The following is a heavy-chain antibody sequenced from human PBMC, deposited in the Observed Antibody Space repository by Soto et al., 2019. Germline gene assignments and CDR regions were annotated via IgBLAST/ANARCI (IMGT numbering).Heavy chain of an antibody. J-gene: IGHJ4*02. CDR1: GFPFSSYA. Sequence: SLRLSCAASGFPFSSYAMSWVRQAPGKGLEWVSAISGSGGSTYYADSVKRRFTISRDNSKNTLYLQMNSLRAEDTAVYYCAKARYYDSSGYPSWWGQGTLVTVSS. CDR2: ISGSGGST. V-gene: IGHV3-23*01. CDR3: AKARYYDSSGYPSW. D-gene: IGHD3-22*01.